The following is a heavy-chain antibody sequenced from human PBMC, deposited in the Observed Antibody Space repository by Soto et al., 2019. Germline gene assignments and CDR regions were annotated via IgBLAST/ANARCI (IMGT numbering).Heavy chain of an antibody. D-gene: IGHD6-19*01. V-gene: IGHV4-39*01. CDR1: GGSISSSSYY. CDR2: IYYSGST. Sequence: QLQLQESGPGLVKPSETLSLTCTVSGGSISSSSYYWGWIRQPPGKGLEWIGSIYYSGSTYYNPSLKSRVTISVDTSKNQFSLKLSSVTAADTAVYYCARHLRSVAGPVGYWGQGTLVTVSS. J-gene: IGHJ4*02. CDR3: ARHLRSVAGPVGY.